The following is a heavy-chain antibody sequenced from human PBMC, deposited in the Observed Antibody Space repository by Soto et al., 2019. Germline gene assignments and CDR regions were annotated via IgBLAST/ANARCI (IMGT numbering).Heavy chain of an antibody. Sequence: GSGPGLVRPSKALVPPWNFSCCPLSNRYFLWSWVPQPPGKGLEWIGYIYFSGSTSYSPSLKSRLTISLNTSNNQFSLKLTSVTAADTAVYYCAHDSHGGNTYFDLWGQGALVTVSS. CDR1: CCPLSNRYFL. D-gene: IGHD1-26*01. CDR3: AHDSHGGNTYFDL. V-gene: IGHV4-30-4*01. J-gene: IGHJ4*02. CDR2: IYFSGST.